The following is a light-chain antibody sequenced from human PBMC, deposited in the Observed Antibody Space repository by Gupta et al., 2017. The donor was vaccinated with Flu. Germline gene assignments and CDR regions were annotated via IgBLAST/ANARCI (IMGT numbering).Light chain of an antibody. CDR1: SNIGSDA. V-gene: IGLV1-44*01. J-gene: IGLJ3*02. CDR2: NEN. Sequence: SNIGSDAVSWYRHHPGRAPGCRNYNENHRPSVVPVRFSGSKSGTSAALAIGGLQADAEADYYCAAWDDGVTAFSADGSLTGLGVFGGGTKLTVL. CDR3: AAWDDGVTAFSADGSLTGLGV.